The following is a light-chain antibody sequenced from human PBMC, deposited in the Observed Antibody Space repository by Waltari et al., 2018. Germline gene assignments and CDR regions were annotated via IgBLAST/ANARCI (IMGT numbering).Light chain of an antibody. CDR3: MQGLQIPWR. Sequence: DIVMTQSPLSLSVTPGESASISCRSSQSLLQRSGNHYLDWYVQRPGQAPQLLIYLASTRAPGVPDRFSGSGSDTDFTLKISKVEAADAGIYYCMQGLQIPWRFGQGTTVEIK. CDR2: LAS. J-gene: IGKJ1*01. CDR1: QSLLQRSGNHY. V-gene: IGKV2-28*01.